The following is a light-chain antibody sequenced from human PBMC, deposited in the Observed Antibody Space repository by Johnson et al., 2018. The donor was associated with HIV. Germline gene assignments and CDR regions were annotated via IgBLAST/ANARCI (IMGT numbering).Light chain of an antibody. CDR2: DNN. CDR1: SSNIGNNF. CDR3: GTWDSSLSAYV. Sequence: QSVLTQPPSVYAAPGQKVTRSYSGSSSNIGNNFVSWFRQLPLRAPKVLIYDNNKRPSGLPDRFSASKSGTSAPLGITGLQTGDEADYYCGTWDSSLSAYVFGTGTKVTVL. V-gene: IGLV1-51*01. J-gene: IGLJ1*01.